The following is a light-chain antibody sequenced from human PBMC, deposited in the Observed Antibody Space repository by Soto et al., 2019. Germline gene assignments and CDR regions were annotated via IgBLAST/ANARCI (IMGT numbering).Light chain of an antibody. V-gene: IGKV3-11*01. CDR3: QQRADWYT. Sequence: EIVLTQSPATLSLSPGARATLSCRASQSVSRYLAWFQQKPGQPPRLLTIDTYKRATDIPDRFSGSGSGTDFTLTISSLEPEDSAVYYCQQRADWYTFGQGTKLEI. CDR2: DTY. CDR1: QSVSRY. J-gene: IGKJ2*01.